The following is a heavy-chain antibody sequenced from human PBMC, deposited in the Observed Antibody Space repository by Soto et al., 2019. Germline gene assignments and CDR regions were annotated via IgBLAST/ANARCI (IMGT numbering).Heavy chain of an antibody. Sequence: GGSLRLSCAASGFTVSSNYMSWVRQAPGKGLEWVSVIYSGGSTYYADSVKGRFTISRDNSKNTLYLQMNSLRAEDTAVYYCARDGRGGLLYYYYGMDVWGQGTTVTVSS. J-gene: IGHJ6*02. V-gene: IGHV3-53*01. CDR3: ARDGRGGLLYYYYGMDV. CDR2: IYSGGST. D-gene: IGHD1-26*01. CDR1: GFTVSSNY.